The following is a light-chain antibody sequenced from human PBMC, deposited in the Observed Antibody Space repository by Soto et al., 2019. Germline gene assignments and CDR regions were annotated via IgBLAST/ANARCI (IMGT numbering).Light chain of an antibody. CDR3: AAWDDILNGYV. J-gene: IGLJ1*01. Sequence: QSALTQPASVSGSPGQSITISCTGTSSDVGSYNLVSWYQQHPGKAPKLMIYEGSKRPSGVSNRFSGSKSGTSASLVIRGLQSEDEADYYCAAWDDILNGYVFGGGTKLTVL. CDR2: EGS. V-gene: IGLV2-14*02. CDR1: SSDVGSYNL.